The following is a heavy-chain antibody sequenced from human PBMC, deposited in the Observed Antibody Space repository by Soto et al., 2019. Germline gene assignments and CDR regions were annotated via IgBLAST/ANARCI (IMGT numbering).Heavy chain of an antibody. J-gene: IGHJ6*02. CDR2: INSDGSST. CDR3: ARAKYYYDSSGYYPNHYYYYYGMDV. CDR1: GFTFSSYW. V-gene: IGHV3-74*01. Sequence: GGSLRLSCAASGFTFSSYWMHWVRQAPGKGLVWVSRINSDGSSTSYADSVKGRFTISRGNAKNTLYLQMNSLRAGDTAVYYCARAKYYYDSSGYYPNHYYYYYGMDVWGQGTTVTVSS. D-gene: IGHD3-22*01.